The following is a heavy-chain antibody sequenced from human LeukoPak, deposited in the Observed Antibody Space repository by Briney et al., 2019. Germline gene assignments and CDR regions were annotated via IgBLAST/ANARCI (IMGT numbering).Heavy chain of an antibody. CDR3: ARDGAFDY. Sequence: ASLKVSCKTSGYTFTGHHIHWLRQAPGQGLEWMGWINPNSGDTSYAPKFQGRVTLTRDTSITTASMELRGLISDDTAVYYCARDGAFDYWGQGTLVTVSS. V-gene: IGHV1-2*02. CDR1: GYTFTGHH. J-gene: IGHJ4*02. CDR2: INPNSGDT.